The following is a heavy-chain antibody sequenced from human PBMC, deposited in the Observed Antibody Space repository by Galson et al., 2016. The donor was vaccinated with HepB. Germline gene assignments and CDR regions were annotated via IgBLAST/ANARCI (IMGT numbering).Heavy chain of an antibody. V-gene: IGHV3-23*01. CDR3: ASDPPANSN. CDR2: ISPSGWSS. D-gene: IGHD2-21*01. J-gene: IGHJ4*02. CDR1: GFTFGSYA. Sequence: SLRLSCAASGFTFGSYAMTWVRQAPGKGLTWVSSISPSGWSSHNADSVKGRFTISRDSSKNTLYLQMNSLRAEDTAVYYCASDPPANSNWGQGTLVTVSS.